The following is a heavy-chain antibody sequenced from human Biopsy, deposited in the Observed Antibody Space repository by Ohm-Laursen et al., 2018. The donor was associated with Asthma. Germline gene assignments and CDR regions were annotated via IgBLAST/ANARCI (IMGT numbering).Heavy chain of an antibody. V-gene: IGHV3-30*03. D-gene: IGHD4-17*01. CDR2: ISYDGCNQ. J-gene: IGHJ6*02. CDR3: AREGGDYLSGYYCYYGMDV. CDR1: GFTFSSSG. Sequence: SLRLSCSASGFTFSSSGMHWVRQAPGKGLEWVAVISYDGCNQYYADSVKARFTISRDNSKNTLYLQMNSLRAEDTAGYYCAREGGDYLSGYYCYYGMDVWGQGTTVTVSS.